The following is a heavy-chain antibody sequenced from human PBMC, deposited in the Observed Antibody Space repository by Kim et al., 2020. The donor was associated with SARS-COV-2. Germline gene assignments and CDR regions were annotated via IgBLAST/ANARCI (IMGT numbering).Heavy chain of an antibody. D-gene: IGHD6-19*01. CDR2: IYYSGST. V-gene: IGHV4-59*01. Sequence: SETLSLTCTVSGGSISSYYWSWIRQPPGKGLEWIGYIYYSGSTNYNPSLKSRVTISVDTSKNQFSLKLSSVTAADTAVYYCARSWAGAFDIWGQGTMVTVSS. CDR1: GGSISSYY. J-gene: IGHJ3*02. CDR3: ARSWAGAFDI.